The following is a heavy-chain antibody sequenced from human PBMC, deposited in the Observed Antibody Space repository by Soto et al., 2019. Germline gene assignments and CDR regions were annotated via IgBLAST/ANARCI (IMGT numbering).Heavy chain of an antibody. CDR1: GGTFSRYA. J-gene: IGHJ6*02. D-gene: IGHD3-3*01. V-gene: IGHV1-69*01. CDR3: ARGDFWSGYSPSYYYYGMDV. CDR2: IIPIFGTA. Sequence: SGGTFSRYAISWVRQAPGQGLEWMGGIIPIFGTANYAQKFQGRVTITADESTSTAYMELSSLRSEDTAVYYCARGDFWSGYSPSYYYYGMDVWGQGTTVTVSS.